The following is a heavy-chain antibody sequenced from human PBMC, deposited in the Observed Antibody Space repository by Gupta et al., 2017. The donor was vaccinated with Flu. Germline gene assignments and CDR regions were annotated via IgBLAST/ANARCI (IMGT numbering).Heavy chain of an antibody. J-gene: IGHJ4*02. CDR2: INHSGST. CDR1: GGSFSGYY. Sequence: QVQLQQWGAGLLKPSETLSLTCAVYGGSFSGYYWSGIRQPPGKGLEWIGEINHSGSTNYNPSLKSRVTISVDTSKNQFSLKLSSVTAADTAVYYCARTDYDSSGYFRNWGQGTLVTVSS. V-gene: IGHV4-34*01. D-gene: IGHD3-22*01. CDR3: ARTDYDSSGYFRN.